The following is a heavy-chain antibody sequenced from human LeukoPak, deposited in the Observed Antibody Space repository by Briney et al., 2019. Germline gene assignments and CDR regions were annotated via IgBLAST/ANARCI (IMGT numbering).Heavy chain of an antibody. V-gene: IGHV3-23*01. D-gene: IGHD3-10*01. Sequence: PGGSLRLSCAASGFTFSIYAMSWVRQAPGKGLEWVSAISGSGGSTYYADSVKGRFTISRDNSKNTLYLQMNSLRAEDTAVYYCASPLITMVRGIGAGEAFDIWGQGTMVTVSS. CDR3: ASPLITMVRGIGAGEAFDI. J-gene: IGHJ3*02. CDR2: ISGSGGST. CDR1: GFTFSIYA.